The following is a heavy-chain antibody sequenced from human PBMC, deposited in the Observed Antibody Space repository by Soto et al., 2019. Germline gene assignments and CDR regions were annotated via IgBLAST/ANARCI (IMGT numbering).Heavy chain of an antibody. CDR2: ISGSGGST. Sequence: GESLRLSCAASGFTFSSYAMSWVRQAPGKGLEWVSAISGSGGSTYYADSVKGRFTISRDNSKNTLYLQMNSLRAEDTAVYYCAKAENYYDSSGYPYWGQGTLVTVSS. CDR3: AKAENYYDSSGYPY. CDR1: GFTFSSYA. D-gene: IGHD3-22*01. V-gene: IGHV3-23*01. J-gene: IGHJ4*02.